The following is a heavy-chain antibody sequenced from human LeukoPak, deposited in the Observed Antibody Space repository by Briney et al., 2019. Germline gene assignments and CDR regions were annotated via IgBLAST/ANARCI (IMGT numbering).Heavy chain of an antibody. Sequence: GGTLRLSCAASGFTFSNYSMNWVRHAPAKALEWVLSIGSTSHSRYYADSLKGRVTISRDNAKNSLYLQMNSLRVEDTAVYYCARSCDGDCYSDYWGQGTLVTVSS. CDR3: ARSCDGDCYSDY. CDR2: IGSTSHSR. J-gene: IGHJ4*02. CDR1: GFTFSNYS. V-gene: IGHV3-21*01. D-gene: IGHD2-21*02.